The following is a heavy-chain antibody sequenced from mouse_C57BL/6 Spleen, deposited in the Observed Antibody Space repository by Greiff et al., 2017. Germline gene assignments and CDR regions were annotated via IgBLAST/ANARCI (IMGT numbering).Heavy chain of an antibody. CDR3: AKNGNYSNYDYFDY. V-gene: IGHV2-5*01. CDR1: GFSLTSYG. J-gene: IGHJ2*01. D-gene: IGHD2-5*01. CDR2: IWRGGST. Sequence: VQLQQSGPGLVQPSQSLSITCTVSGFSLTSYGVHWVRQSPGKGLEWLGVIWRGGSTDYNAAFMSRLSITKDNSKSQVFFKMNSLQADDTAIYYCAKNGNYSNYDYFDYWGQGTTLTVSS.